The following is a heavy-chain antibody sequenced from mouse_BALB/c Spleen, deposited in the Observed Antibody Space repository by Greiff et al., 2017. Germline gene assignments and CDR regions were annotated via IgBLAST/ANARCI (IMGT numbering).Heavy chain of an antibody. CDR2: IRSGGSYT. D-gene: IGHD1-1*01. CDR1: GFTFSSYA. CDR3: ARVSIYYYGRDV. Sequence: VQLKESGGGLVKPGGSLKLSCAASGFTFSSYAMSWVRQSPEKRLEWVAEIRSGGSYTYYPDSVTGRFTISRDNAKNTLYLEMSSLRSEDTAMYYCARVSIYYYGRDVWGAGTTVTVSS. J-gene: IGHJ1*01. V-gene: IGHV5-9-4*01.